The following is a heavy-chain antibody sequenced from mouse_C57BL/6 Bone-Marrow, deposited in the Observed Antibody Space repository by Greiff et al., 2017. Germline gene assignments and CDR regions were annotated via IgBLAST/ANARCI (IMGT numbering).Heavy chain of an antibody. CDR2: IYPGGGYT. V-gene: IGHV1-63*01. CDR3: ATGSSPAWFAY. D-gene: IGHD1-1*01. CDR1: GYTFTNYW. J-gene: IGHJ3*01. Sequence: VQLQQSGAELVRPGTSVKMSCKASGYTFTNYWIGWAKQRPGHGLEWIGDIYPGGGYTNYNEKFKGKATLTADKSSSTAYMQFSSLTSEDSAIYYCATGSSPAWFAYWGQGTLGTVSA.